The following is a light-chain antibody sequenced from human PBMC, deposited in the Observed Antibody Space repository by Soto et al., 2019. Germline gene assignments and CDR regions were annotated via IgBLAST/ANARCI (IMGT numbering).Light chain of an antibody. CDR1: QSVDSTF. CDR3: QQYMSSVT. Sequence: EIVLTQSPGSLSLSPGERATLSCRASQSVDSTFFAWYQKKPGQAPRLLMYGLSKRATGIPDRFSGSGAGTDFTLTISRLEPEDFEVYYCQQYMSSVTFGQGTRVEIK. J-gene: IGKJ1*01. CDR2: GLS. V-gene: IGKV3-20*01.